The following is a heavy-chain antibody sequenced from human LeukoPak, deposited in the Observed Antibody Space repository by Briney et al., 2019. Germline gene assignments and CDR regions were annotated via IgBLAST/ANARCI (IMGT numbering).Heavy chain of an antibody. CDR2: IRYDGRNQ. D-gene: IGHD2-15*01. V-gene: IGHV3-30*02. CDR1: GFSFSNYG. CDR3: TTASLGSPYFDY. Sequence: GGSLRLSCAASGFSFSNYGMHWVRQAPGKGLEWVAFIRYDGRNQYFAASVQGRFTLSRDNSKNTLYLQMNSLRPEDTAVYYCTTASLGSPYFDYWGQGTLVTVSS. J-gene: IGHJ4*02.